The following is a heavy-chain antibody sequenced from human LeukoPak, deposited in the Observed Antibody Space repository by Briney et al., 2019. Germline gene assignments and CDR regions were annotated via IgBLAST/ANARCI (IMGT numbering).Heavy chain of an antibody. V-gene: IGHV3-23*01. CDR2: ISGSDGGT. CDR1: GFTFGSAA. Sequence: GGSLRLSCVASGFTFGSAAMTWVRQAPGKGLEWVSGISGSDGGTYYADSVKGRFTISRDNSKNTLYLQMNSLRVEVTAIYYCARDRGSGAFDNWGQGTLVTVSS. J-gene: IGHJ4*02. CDR3: ARDRGSGAFDN. D-gene: IGHD2-8*02.